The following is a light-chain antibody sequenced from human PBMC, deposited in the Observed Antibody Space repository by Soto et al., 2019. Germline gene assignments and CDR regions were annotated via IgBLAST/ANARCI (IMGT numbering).Light chain of an antibody. CDR2: DNS. V-gene: IGLV1-40*01. Sequence: QSVLTQPPALSGAPGQRVTISCTGSRSNIGAGYDVHWYQHLPGTAPKVLIFDNSNRPSGVPDRFSGSKSGTSASLAITGLQAEDEAVYYCHSYDVSLRGPAFGGGTKVTVL. J-gene: IGLJ2*01. CDR1: RSNIGAGYD. CDR3: HSYDVSLRGPA.